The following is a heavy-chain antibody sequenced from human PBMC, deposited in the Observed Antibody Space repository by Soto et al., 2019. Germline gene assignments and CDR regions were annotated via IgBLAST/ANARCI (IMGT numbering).Heavy chain of an antibody. CDR2: IYPGDSDT. CDR3: ARLLGYCSSTSCLSPFDY. CDR1: GYSFTSYW. D-gene: IGHD2-2*03. V-gene: IGHV5-51*01. J-gene: IGHJ4*02. Sequence: LGESLKISCKGSGYSFTSYWIGWVRQMPGKGLEWMGIIYPGDSDTRYSPSFQGQVTISADKSISTAYLQWSSLKASDTAMYYCARLLGYCSSTSCLSPFDYWGQGTLVTVSS.